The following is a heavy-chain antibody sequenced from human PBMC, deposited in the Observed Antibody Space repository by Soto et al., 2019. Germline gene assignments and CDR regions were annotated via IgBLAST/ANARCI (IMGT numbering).Heavy chain of an antibody. CDR2: IYYSGST. D-gene: IGHD4-17*01. V-gene: IGHV4-31*03. J-gene: IGHJ4*02. Sequence: SETLSLTCTVSGGSISSGGYYWSWIRQHPGKGLEWIGYIYYSGSTYYNPSLKSRVTISVDTSKNQFSLKLSSVTAADTAVYYCARDHPPDYGEVPAGYFDYWGQGTLVTVSS. CDR3: ARDHPPDYGEVPAGYFDY. CDR1: GGSISSGGYY.